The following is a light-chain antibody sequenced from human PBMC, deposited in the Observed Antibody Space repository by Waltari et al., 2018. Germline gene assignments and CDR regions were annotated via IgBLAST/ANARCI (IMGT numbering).Light chain of an antibody. CDR3: CSYVRDITWV. V-gene: IGLV2-23*01. CDR1: SSDVGSYNL. J-gene: IGLJ3*02. CDR2: EGT. Sequence: QSALTQPASVSGSPGPSITISCTGTSSDVGSYNLVSWYQHHPGKAPKLMIYEGTQRPSGVSDRFSGSKSGDTASLTISGLQAEDEADYYCCSYVRDITWVFGGGTKLTVL.